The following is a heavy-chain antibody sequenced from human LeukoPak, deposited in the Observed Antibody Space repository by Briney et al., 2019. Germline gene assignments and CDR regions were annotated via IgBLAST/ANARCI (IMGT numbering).Heavy chain of an antibody. CDR1: GYTFTGYY. J-gene: IGHJ6*03. V-gene: IGHV1-2*02. D-gene: IGHD5/OR15-5a*01. CDR2: INPNSGGT. Sequence: GASVKVSCKASGYTFTGYYMHWVRQAPGQGLEWMGWINPNSGGTNYAQKFQGRVTMTRDTSISTAYMELSRLRSDDTAVYYCARVVYAGDRYYYYYMDVWGKGTTVTVSS. CDR3: ARVVYAGDRYYYYYMDV.